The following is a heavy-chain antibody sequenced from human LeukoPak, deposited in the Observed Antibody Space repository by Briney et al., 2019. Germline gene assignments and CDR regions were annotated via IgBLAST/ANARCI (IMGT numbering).Heavy chain of an antibody. CDR2: ISSSSSYI. J-gene: IGHJ1*01. Sequence: GSLRLSCAASGFTFSSYSMNWVRQAPGKGLEWVSSISSSSSYIYYADSVKGRFTISRDNAKNSLYLQMNSLRAEDTAVYYCARDHGDYVPLYFQHWGQGTLVTVSS. D-gene: IGHD4-17*01. V-gene: IGHV3-21*01. CDR3: ARDHGDYVPLYFQH. CDR1: GFTFSSYS.